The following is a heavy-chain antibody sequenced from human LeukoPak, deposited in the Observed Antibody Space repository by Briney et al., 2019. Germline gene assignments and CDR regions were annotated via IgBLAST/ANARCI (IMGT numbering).Heavy chain of an antibody. J-gene: IGHJ6*02. V-gene: IGHV3-48*03. CDR3: ASLSHPYYYDSSGYYPEGYYDYGMDV. CDR2: IISSDRTI. D-gene: IGHD3-22*01. Sequence: HPGGSLRLSCAASGFPLSSYEINSVRQSRGRGLEWVSYIISSDRTISYADSVEGRYHISRDNAKNSLYLQMNSLRGEDTAVYYCASLSHPYYYDSSGYYPEGYYDYGMDVWGQGTTVTVSS. CDR1: GFPLSSYE.